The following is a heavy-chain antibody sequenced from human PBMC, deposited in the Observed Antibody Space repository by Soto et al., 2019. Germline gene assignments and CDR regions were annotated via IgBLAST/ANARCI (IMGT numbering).Heavy chain of an antibody. CDR3: TSRMGELSFPRAFDI. Sequence: EVQLVESGGGLVQHGGALKLSCAASGCTVSGSAVHWVRQASGKGLEWVGRIRSKTNSYATAYAASVKGRFTISRDDAKNTVYLQMNSLNSEDTAVYYWTSRMGELSFPRAFDIWGQGTMVTVSS. V-gene: IGHV3-73*01. CDR2: IRSKTNSYAT. CDR1: GCTVSGSA. J-gene: IGHJ3*02. D-gene: IGHD3-16*02.